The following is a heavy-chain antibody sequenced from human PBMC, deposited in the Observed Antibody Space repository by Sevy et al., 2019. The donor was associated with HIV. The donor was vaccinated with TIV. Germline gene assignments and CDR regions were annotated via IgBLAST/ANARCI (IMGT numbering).Heavy chain of an antibody. D-gene: IGHD1-1*01. J-gene: IGHJ6*02. CDR1: GFTFSSYG. Sequence: GGSLRLSCAASGFTFSSYGMHWVRQAPGKGLEWVAFIRYDGSNKYYADSVKGRFTISRDNSKNTLYLQMNSLRAEDTAVYYCAKDTNVYCYYGMDVWGQGTTVTVSS. CDR3: AKDTNVYCYYGMDV. CDR2: IRYDGSNK. V-gene: IGHV3-30*02.